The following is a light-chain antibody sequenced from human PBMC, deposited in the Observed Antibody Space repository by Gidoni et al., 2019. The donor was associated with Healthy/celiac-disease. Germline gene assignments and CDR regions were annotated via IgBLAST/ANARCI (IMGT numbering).Light chain of an antibody. CDR3: QQYYSTPPYT. CDR1: QSVLYSSNNKNY. Sequence: DIVMTQSPDSLAVSLGERATINCESSQSVLYSSNNKNYLAWYQQKPGQPPKLLIYWASTRESGVPDRFSGSGSGTDFTLTISSLLSEDVAVYYCQQYYSTPPYTFGQXTKLEIK. J-gene: IGKJ2*01. V-gene: IGKV4-1*01. CDR2: WAS.